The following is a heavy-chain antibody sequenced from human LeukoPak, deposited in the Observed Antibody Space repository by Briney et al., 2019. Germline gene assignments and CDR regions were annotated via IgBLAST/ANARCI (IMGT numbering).Heavy chain of an antibody. V-gene: IGHV3-21*01. CDR1: GFTFNTYS. J-gene: IGHJ5*01. CDR3: ARDREVNWFDS. D-gene: IGHD1-26*01. Sequence: GGSLRLSCAASGFTFNTYSMNWVRQAPGKGLEWVSSISSSSTYIYYADSVKGRFTISRDNAKNSLYLQMTNIRVEDTAVYYCARDREVNWFDSWGQGTLVTVSS. CDR2: ISSSSTYI.